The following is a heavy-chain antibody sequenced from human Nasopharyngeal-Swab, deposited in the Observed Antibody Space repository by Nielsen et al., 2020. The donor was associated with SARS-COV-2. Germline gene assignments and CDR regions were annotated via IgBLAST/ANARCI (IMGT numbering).Heavy chain of an antibody. CDR1: GDSVSNNRAA. CDR2: TYYRSQWNY. CDR3: ARIQQQLPGIV. V-gene: IGHV6-1*01. J-gene: IGHJ3*01. Sequence: SCAISGDSVSNNRAAWSWNRQSPSRGLEWLGRTYYRSQWNYDYADSVRGRVTVNPATSRNQVSLHLNSATPEDTAVYYCARIQQQLPGIVWGQGTMVIVSS. D-gene: IGHD6-13*01.